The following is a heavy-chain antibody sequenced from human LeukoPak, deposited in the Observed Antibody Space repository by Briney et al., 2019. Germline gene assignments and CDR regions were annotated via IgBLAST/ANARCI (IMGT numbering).Heavy chain of an antibody. CDR1: GFTVSTNY. Sequence: PGGSLRLSCAASGFTVSTNYMSWIRQAPGKGLEWVSVIYSGGSTYYADSVKGRFTISRDNSKNTLYLQMNSLRAEDTAVYYCARVDTALDAFDIWGQGTMVTVSS. J-gene: IGHJ3*02. CDR2: IYSGGST. D-gene: IGHD5-18*01. CDR3: ARVDTALDAFDI. V-gene: IGHV3-53*01.